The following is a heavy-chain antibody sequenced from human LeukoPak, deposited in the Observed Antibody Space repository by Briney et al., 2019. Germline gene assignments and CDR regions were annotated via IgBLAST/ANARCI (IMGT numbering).Heavy chain of an antibody. D-gene: IGHD3-9*01. CDR2: ISYDGSNK. J-gene: IGHJ3*02. CDR3: AKGNGYFDWLLDAFDI. V-gene: IGHV3-30*18. CDR1: GFTFSSYG. Sequence: PGGSLRLSCAASGFTFSSYGMHWVRQAPGKGLEWVAVISYDGSNKYYADSVKGRFTISRDDSKNTVYLQMNSLRAEDTAVYYCAKGNGYFDWLLDAFDIWGQGTMVTVSS.